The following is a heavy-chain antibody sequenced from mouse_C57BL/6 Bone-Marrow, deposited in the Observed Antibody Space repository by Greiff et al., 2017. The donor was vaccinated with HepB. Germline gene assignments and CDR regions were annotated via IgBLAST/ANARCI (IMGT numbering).Heavy chain of an antibody. CDR3: TRRATPGY. V-gene: IGHV1-15*01. Sequence: VQLVESGAELVRPGASVTLSCKASGYTFTDYEMHWVKQTPVHGLEWIGAIDPETGGTAYNQKFQGKAILTADKSSSTAYMELRSLTSEDSAVYYCTRRATPGYWGQGTTLTVSS. D-gene: IGHD3-1*01. J-gene: IGHJ2*01. CDR1: GYTFTDYE. CDR2: IDPETGGT.